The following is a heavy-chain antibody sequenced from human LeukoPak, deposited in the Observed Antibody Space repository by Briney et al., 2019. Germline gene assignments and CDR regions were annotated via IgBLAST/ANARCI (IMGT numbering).Heavy chain of an antibody. J-gene: IGHJ5*02. Sequence: PGGSLRLSCAASGFSFSDYYMIWIRQAPGRGLEYVSYISTSRRTIYYADSVKGRFTISRDNAKNSLYLQMDGLRAEDTALYYCAKSRGYSYGNWFDPWGQGTLVTVSS. D-gene: IGHD5-18*01. CDR3: AKSRGYSYGNWFDP. CDR1: GFSFSDYY. CDR2: ISTSRRTI. V-gene: IGHV3-11*01.